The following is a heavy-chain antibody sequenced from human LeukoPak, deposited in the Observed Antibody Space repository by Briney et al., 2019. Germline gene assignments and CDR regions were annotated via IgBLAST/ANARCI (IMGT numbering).Heavy chain of an antibody. Sequence: ASVKVSCKVSGYTLTELSMHWVRQAPGQGLEWMGWINPNSGGTNYAQKFQGRVTMTRDTSISTAYMELSRLRSDDTAVYYCARSKLLWFGEWSSFDYWGQGTLVTVSS. V-gene: IGHV1-2*02. CDR3: ARSKLLWFGEWSSFDY. CDR2: INPNSGGT. D-gene: IGHD3-10*01. J-gene: IGHJ4*02. CDR1: GYTLTELS.